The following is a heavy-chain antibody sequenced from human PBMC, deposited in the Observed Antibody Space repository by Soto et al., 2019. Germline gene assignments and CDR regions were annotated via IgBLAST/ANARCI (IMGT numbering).Heavy chain of an antibody. Sequence: GGSLRLSCAASGFTFSSYAMSWVRQAPGKGLEWVSAISGSGGSTYYADSVKGRFTISRDNSKNTLYLQMNSLRAEDTAVYYCAKDKGSGGSFIKSVNWFDPWGQGTLVTVSS. CDR3: AKDKGSGGSFIKSVNWFDP. CDR2: ISGSGGST. J-gene: IGHJ5*02. CDR1: GFTFSSYA. V-gene: IGHV3-23*01. D-gene: IGHD2-15*01.